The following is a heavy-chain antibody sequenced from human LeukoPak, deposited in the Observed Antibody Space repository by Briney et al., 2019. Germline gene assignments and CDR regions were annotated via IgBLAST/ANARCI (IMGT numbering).Heavy chain of an antibody. CDR2: ISWNSASI. Sequence: PGGSLRLSCAASGFTFHHYAIPWVRQVPGKGLEWVSGISWNSASIGYADSVKGRFTISRDNAKNSVYLQMNSLRAEDTAFYYCAKDKAPLYSGYDWDLDFWGQGTLVTVSS. CDR3: AKDKAPLYSGYDWDLDF. CDR1: GFTFHHYA. D-gene: IGHD5-12*01. J-gene: IGHJ4*02. V-gene: IGHV3-9*01.